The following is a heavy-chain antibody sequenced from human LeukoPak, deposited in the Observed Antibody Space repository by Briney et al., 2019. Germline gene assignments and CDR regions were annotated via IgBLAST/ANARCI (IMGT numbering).Heavy chain of an antibody. CDR3: AAGYSGSYGAFDI. CDR2: ISGSGGST. CDR1: GFTFSSYA. Sequence: GGSLRLSCAASGFTFSSYAMSWVRQAPGKGLEWVSAISGSGGSTYYADSVKGRFTISRDNSKNTLYLQMNSLRAEDTAVYYCAAGYSGSYGAFDIWGQGTMVTVSS. J-gene: IGHJ3*02. D-gene: IGHD1-26*01. V-gene: IGHV3-23*01.